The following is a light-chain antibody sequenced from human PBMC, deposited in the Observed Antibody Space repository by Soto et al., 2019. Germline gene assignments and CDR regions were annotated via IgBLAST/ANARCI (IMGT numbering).Light chain of an antibody. CDR2: DAS. J-gene: IGKJ1*01. CDR1: QSIISW. CDR3: QQYTNTNNPWM. V-gene: IGKV1-5*01. Sequence: DVKMTQSPSTLSASVGDRVTITCRASQSIISWLAWYQQKPGKAPKLLIYDASSLESGVPSRFSGSGSGTEFTLTISSLQPDDFATYYCQQYTNTNNPWMFGQGTKVDIK.